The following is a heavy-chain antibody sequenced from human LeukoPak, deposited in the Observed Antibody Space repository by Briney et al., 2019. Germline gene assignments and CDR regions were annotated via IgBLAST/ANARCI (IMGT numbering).Heavy chain of an antibody. V-gene: IGHV3-33*01. CDR3: ASSYSSGSKGPVDY. J-gene: IGHJ4*02. CDR1: GFTFSSYG. Sequence: GGSLRLSCAASGFTFSSYGMHWVRQAPGKGPEWVAVIWYDGSNKYYADSVKGRFTISRDNSKNTLYLQMNSLRAEDTAVYYCASSYSSGSKGPVDYWGQGTLVTVSS. D-gene: IGHD3-22*01. CDR2: IWYDGSNK.